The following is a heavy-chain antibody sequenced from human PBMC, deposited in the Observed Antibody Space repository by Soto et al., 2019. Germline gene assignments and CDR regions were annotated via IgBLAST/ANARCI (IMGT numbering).Heavy chain of an antibody. CDR2: IYYNGLA. J-gene: IGHJ4*02. D-gene: IGHD4-17*01. CDR1: GGSTRSGAYY. CDR3: ARTNGDYIFDY. Sequence: SETLSLTCTVSGGSTRSGAYYWSWIRQHPGKGLEWIGYIYYNGLAFYNPSLKSRLVISIDTSKNQFSLKLRSVTAADTAVYFCARTNGDYIFDYWGRGTLVTVS. V-gene: IGHV4-31*03.